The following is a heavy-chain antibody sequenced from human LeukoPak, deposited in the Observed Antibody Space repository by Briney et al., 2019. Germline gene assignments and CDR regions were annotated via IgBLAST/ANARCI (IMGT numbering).Heavy chain of an antibody. J-gene: IGHJ4*02. Sequence: ASVKVSCKASGYTFTSYGISWVRQAPGQGLEWMGWISAYNGNTNYAQKLQGRVTMTTDTSTSTAYMELRSLRSDDTAVYYCARDRGPLLLWFGELLSGFDYWGQGTLVTVSS. CDR3: ARDRGPLLLWFGELLSGFDY. CDR2: ISAYNGNT. V-gene: IGHV1-18*01. CDR1: GYTFTSYG. D-gene: IGHD3-10*01.